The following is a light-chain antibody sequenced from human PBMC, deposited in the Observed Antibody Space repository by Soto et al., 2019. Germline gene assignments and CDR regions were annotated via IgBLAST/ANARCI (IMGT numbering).Light chain of an antibody. Sequence: QSALTQPASVSGSPGQSITISCTGTSSDVGGYSYVSWYQQHPGKAPKLMIYEVSNRPSGVSNRFSGSKSGNTASLTISGLQAEDEADCYCSSYTSSSTLVVFGGGTKLTVL. CDR2: EVS. J-gene: IGLJ2*01. V-gene: IGLV2-14*01. CDR3: SSYTSSSTLVV. CDR1: SSDVGGYSY.